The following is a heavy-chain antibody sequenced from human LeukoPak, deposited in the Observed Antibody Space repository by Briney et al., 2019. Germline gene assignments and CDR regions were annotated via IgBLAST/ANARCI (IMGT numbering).Heavy chain of an antibody. V-gene: IGHV4-4*07. CDR1: GGSISRDY. CDR2: IHTSGST. D-gene: IGHD6-13*01. CDR3: ARAVGLSAAAGLFDY. Sequence: PSETLSLTCTVSGGSISRDYWSWVRQPAGKGLEWIGRIHTSGSTNYNPSLKSRVTISADRSKNQFSLKLRSVTAADTAVYYCARAVGLSAAAGLFDYWGQGTLVTVSS. J-gene: IGHJ4*02.